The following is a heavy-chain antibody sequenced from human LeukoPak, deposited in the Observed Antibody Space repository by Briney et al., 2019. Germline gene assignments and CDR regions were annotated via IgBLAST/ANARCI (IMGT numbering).Heavy chain of an antibody. CDR2: ISAYNGNT. J-gene: IGHJ5*02. Sequence: ASGKVSCKASGYTFTSYGISWVRQAPGQGLEWMGWISAYNGNTNYAQKLQGRVTMTTDTSTSTAYMELRSLRSDDTAVYYCARSNIVATIWWFDPWGQGTLVTVSS. CDR3: ARSNIVATIWWFDP. D-gene: IGHD5-12*01. CDR1: GYTFTSYG. V-gene: IGHV1-18*01.